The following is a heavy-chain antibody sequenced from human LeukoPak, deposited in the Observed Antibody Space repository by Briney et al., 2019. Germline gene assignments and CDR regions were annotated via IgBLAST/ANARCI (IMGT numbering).Heavy chain of an antibody. Sequence: ASVKVSCKASGYTFTGYYMHWVRQAPGQGLEWMGRINPNSGGTNYAQKFQGRATMTRDTSISTAYMELSSLRSEDTAVYYCARAGYYYDSSGYFVDYWGQGTLVTVSS. J-gene: IGHJ4*02. CDR2: INPNSGGT. CDR1: GYTFTGYY. CDR3: ARAGYYYDSSGYFVDY. D-gene: IGHD3-22*01. V-gene: IGHV1-2*06.